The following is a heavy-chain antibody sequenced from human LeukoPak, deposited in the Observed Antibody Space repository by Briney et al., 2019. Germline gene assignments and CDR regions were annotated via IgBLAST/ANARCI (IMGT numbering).Heavy chain of an antibody. Sequence: GGSLRLSCAASGFTFSTYPMSWVRQAPGKGLEWFSTISGSGGSTYYADSVKGRFTISRDNSKNTLYLQMNSLRAEDTTVYYCAKERTQTTSFDYWGQGTLVTVSS. J-gene: IGHJ4*02. CDR2: ISGSGGST. CDR3: AKERTQTTSFDY. D-gene: IGHD2/OR15-2a*01. V-gene: IGHV3-23*01. CDR1: GFTFSTYP.